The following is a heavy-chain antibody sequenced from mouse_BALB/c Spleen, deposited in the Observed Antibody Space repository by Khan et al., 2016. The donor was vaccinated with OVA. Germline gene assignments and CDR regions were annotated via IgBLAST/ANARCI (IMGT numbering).Heavy chain of an antibody. CDR3: ARGASYVYFDV. CDR2: INTYTGEP. Sequence: QIQLVQSGPELKKPGETVKISCKASGYTFTNYGMNWVKQAPGKGLKWMGWINTYTGEPTYTDDFKGRFAFSLETSASTAYLQSNNLKNEDMATYFCARGASYVYFDVWGAGTTVTVSA. J-gene: IGHJ1*01. V-gene: IGHV9-1*02. CDR1: GYTFTNYG. D-gene: IGHD3-3*01.